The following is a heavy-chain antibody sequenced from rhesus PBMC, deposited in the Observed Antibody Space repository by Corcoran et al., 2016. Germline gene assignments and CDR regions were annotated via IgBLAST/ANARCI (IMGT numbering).Heavy chain of an antibody. CDR3: VRHDIWTGYYGDY. Sequence: EVQLVESGGGLAQPGGSLRLSCVASGFTFSDQYMDWVRNAPGKGLEWVSSIRTKSGSTTLYPDSVKGRFIISRDNAKNTLYLQMNSLRAEDTAVYYCVRHDIWTGYYGDYWGQGVLVTVSS. J-gene: IGHJ4*01. CDR1: GFTFSDQY. D-gene: IGHD3-3*01. CDR2: IRTKSGSTT. V-gene: IGHV3-110*02.